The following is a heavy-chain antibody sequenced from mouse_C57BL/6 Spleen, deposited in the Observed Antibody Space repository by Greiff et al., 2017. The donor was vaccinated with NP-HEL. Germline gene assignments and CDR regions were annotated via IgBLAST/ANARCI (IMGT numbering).Heavy chain of an antibody. CDR3: ARSSDYYGSSYDAMDY. J-gene: IGHJ4*01. CDR1: GYSFTGYY. D-gene: IGHD1-1*01. CDR2: INPSTGGT. Sequence: EVQLQQSGPELVKPGASVKISCKASGYSFTGYYMNWVKQSPEKSLEWIGEINPSTGGTTYNQKFKAKATLTVDKSSSTAYMQLKSLTSEDSAVYYCARSSDYYGSSYDAMDYWGQGTSVTVSS. V-gene: IGHV1-42*01.